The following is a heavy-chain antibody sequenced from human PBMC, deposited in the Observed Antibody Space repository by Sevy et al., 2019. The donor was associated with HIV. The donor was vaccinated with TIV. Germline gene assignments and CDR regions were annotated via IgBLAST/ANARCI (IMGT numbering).Heavy chain of an antibody. V-gene: IGHV4-59*01. CDR3: ARHSIAARSWYFDL. CDR2: LYYGGRT. Sequence: SETLSLTCTVSGASISNYYWSWIRQPPGKGLEWIAYLYYGGRTNYKPSLKSRVTISVDKSKNQFSLKLISVTAADTAVYYCARHSIAARSWYFDLWGRGTLVTVSS. J-gene: IGHJ2*01. D-gene: IGHD6-6*01. CDR1: GASISNYY.